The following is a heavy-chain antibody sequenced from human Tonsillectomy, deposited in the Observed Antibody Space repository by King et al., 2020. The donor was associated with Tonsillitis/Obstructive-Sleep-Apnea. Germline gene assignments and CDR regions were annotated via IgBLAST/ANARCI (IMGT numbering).Heavy chain of an antibody. CDR1: GFTFDDYA. V-gene: IGHV3-9*01. CDR3: AKEGGRWFGEPYFDS. J-gene: IGHJ4*02. Sequence: VQLVESGGGLVQPGRSLRLSCAASGFTFDDYAMHWVRQAPGKGLEWVSGISWNSGSIGYADSVKGRFTISRDNAKNSLYLQMNSLRAEDTALYYCAKEGGRWFGEPYFDSWGQGTLVTVSS. D-gene: IGHD3-10*01. CDR2: ISWNSGSI.